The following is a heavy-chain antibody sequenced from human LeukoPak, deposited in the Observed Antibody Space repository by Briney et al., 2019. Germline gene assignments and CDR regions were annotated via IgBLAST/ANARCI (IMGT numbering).Heavy chain of an antibody. V-gene: IGHV1-46*01. Sequence: ASVKVSCKASGYTFTSYGISWVRQAPGQGLEWMGIINPSGGSTSYAQKFQGRVTMTRDTSTSTVYMELSSLRSEDTAVYYCARVGLSGYDVPYYYYGMDVWGQGTTVTVSS. CDR1: GYTFTSYG. D-gene: IGHD5-12*01. CDR2: INPSGGST. J-gene: IGHJ6*02. CDR3: ARVGLSGYDVPYYYYGMDV.